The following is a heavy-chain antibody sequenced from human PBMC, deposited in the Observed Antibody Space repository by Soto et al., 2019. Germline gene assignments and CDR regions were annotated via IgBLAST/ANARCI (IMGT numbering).Heavy chain of an antibody. Sequence: SETLSLTCAVYGGSFSGYYWSWIRQPSGKGLEWIGEINHSGSTNHNPSLKSRVTISVDTSKNQFSLKLSSVTAADTAVYYCASSSVGDYYYYGMDVWGQGTTVTVSS. CDR2: INHSGST. J-gene: IGHJ6*02. V-gene: IGHV4-34*01. CDR1: GGSFSGYY. D-gene: IGHD6-6*01. CDR3: ASSSVGDYYYYGMDV.